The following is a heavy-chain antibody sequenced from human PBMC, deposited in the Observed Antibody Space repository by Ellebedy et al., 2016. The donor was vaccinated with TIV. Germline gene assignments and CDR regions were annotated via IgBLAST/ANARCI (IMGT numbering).Heavy chain of an antibody. J-gene: IGHJ3*02. CDR2: IYPGDSDT. D-gene: IGHD2-2*01. CDR3: ARRHRGTRDFDAFDI. CDR1: GYSFTSYW. V-gene: IGHV5-51*01. Sequence: GESLKISCKGSGYSFTSYWIGWVRQMPGKGLEWMGIIYPGDSDTRYSPSFQGQVTISADKSISTAYLQWSSLKASDTAMYYCARRHRGTRDFDAFDIWGQGTMVTVSS.